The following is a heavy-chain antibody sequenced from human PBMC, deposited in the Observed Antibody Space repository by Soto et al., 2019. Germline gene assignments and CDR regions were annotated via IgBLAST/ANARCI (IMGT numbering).Heavy chain of an antibody. CDR3: ARTGGQLVPFDN. D-gene: IGHD6-6*01. CDR2: IWFDATIE. CDR1: GFTFSSYD. J-gene: IGHJ4*02. V-gene: IGHV3-33*01. Sequence: QGQLVESGGGVVQPGRSLRLSCAASGFTFSSYDIHWVRQAPGKGLEWVASIWFDATIENYADSVKGRFTISRDNSKDTVYLQMSSLRVEDTAIYYCARTGGQLVPFDNWGQGTLVTVSS.